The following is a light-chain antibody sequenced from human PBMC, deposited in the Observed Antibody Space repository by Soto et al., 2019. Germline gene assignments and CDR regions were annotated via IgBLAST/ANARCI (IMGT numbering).Light chain of an antibody. Sequence: EIVFTQSPGTLSLSPGERATLSCRASQSVASVYLAWYQQKPSQAPRLLIDGASRRATGIPDRFSGGGSGTDFTPTISRLEPEDFAVYYCQQCGSSPWTFGQGTKVDIK. V-gene: IGKV3-20*01. CDR2: GAS. J-gene: IGKJ1*01. CDR3: QQCGSSPWT. CDR1: QSVASVY.